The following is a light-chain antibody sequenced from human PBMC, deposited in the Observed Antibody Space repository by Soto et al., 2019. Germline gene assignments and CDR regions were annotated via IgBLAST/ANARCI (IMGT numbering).Light chain of an antibody. Sequence: EIVLTQSPCTLSLSPGERATLSCRASQSVSSSYLAWYQQKPGQAPRLLIYGASSRATGIPARFSGSGSGTDFTLPISRLEPEDFAVYNCQQYGSSPWTCGQGTKVDIK. CDR3: QQYGSSPWT. CDR1: QSVSSSY. J-gene: IGKJ1*01. CDR2: GAS. V-gene: IGKV3-20*01.